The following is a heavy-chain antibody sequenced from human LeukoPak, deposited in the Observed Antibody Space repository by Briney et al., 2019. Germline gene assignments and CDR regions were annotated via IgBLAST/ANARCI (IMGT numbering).Heavy chain of an antibody. CDR2: INHSGST. CDR1: GGSFSGYY. V-gene: IGHV4-34*01. CDR3: ARRDMTTVVTAYFDY. D-gene: IGHD4-23*01. J-gene: IGHJ4*02. Sequence: SETLSLTCAVYGGSFSGYYWSWIRQPPGKGLEWIGEINHSGSTNYNPSLKSRVTISVDTSKNQFSLKLSSVTAADTAVYYCARRDMTTVVTAYFDYWGQGTLVTVSS.